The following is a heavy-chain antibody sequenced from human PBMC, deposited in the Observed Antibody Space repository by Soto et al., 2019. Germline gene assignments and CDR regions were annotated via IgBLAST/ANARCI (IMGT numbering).Heavy chain of an antibody. CDR2: ISGGNT. J-gene: IGHJ5*02. D-gene: IGHD2-21*01. Sequence: EVQLLESGGGLVQPGGSLRLSCAASGFTFSNYGMSWVRQAPGKGLEWVSSISGGNTFYAGSVKGRFTISRGNSKNTLYLQMNSLTAEDTAVYYCAKAPSSDCNSGACSLRSWGQGTLVTVSS. CDR3: AKAPSSDCNSGACSLRS. V-gene: IGHV3-23*01. CDR1: GFTFSNYG.